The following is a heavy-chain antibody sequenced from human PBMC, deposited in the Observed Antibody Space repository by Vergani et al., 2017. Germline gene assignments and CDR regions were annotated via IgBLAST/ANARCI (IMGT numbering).Heavy chain of an antibody. Sequence: QVQLVQSGAEVKKPGSSVKVSCKASGGTFSSYAISWVRQAPGQGLEWMGGIIPIFGTANYAQKFQGRVTITADESTSTAYMELSSLRSEDTAVYYCASARPVNYYGSGSHFDYWGQGTLVTVSS. CDR1: GGTFSSYA. V-gene: IGHV1-69*01. CDR2: IIPIFGTA. J-gene: IGHJ4*02. CDR3: ASARPVNYYGSGSHFDY. D-gene: IGHD3-10*01.